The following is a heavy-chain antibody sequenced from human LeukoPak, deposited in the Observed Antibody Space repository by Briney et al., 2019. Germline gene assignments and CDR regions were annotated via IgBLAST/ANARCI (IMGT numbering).Heavy chain of an antibody. D-gene: IGHD2-2*01. V-gene: IGHV1-2*02. CDR3: ARYCSSTSCYGARWFDP. CDR1: GYTFTSYG. Sequence: GASVKVSCKASGYTFTSYGISWVRQAPGQGLEWMGWINPNSGGTNYAQKFQGRVTMTRDTSISTAYMELSRLRSDDTAVYYCARYCSSTSCYGARWFDPWGQGTLVTVSS. J-gene: IGHJ5*02. CDR2: INPNSGGT.